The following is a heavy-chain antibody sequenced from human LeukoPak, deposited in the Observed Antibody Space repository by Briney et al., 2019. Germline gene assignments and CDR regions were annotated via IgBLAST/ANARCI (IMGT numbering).Heavy chain of an antibody. D-gene: IGHD4-17*01. Sequence: GGSLRLSCAASGFTFSSYAMSWVRQAPGKGLEWVSAISGSGGSTYYADSVKGRFTISRDNSKNTLYLQMNSLRAEDTAVYYCAKDPPGAVTTSLDAFDIWGQGTMVTVSS. J-gene: IGHJ3*02. CDR1: GFTFSSYA. CDR3: AKDPPGAVTTSLDAFDI. CDR2: ISGSGGST. V-gene: IGHV3-23*01.